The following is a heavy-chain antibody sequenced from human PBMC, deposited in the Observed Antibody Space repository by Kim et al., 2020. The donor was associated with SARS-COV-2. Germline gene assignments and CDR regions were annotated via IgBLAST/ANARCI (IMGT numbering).Heavy chain of an antibody. CDR3: ARDQHWNYDMGCDY. CDR2: ISSSSSTI. CDR1: GFTFSSYS. D-gene: IGHD1-7*01. J-gene: IGHJ4*02. V-gene: IGHV3-48*02. Sequence: GGSLRLSCAASGFTFSSYSMNWVRQAPGKGLEWVSYISSSSSTIYYADSVKGRFTISRDNAKNSLYLQMNSLRDEDTAVYYCARDQHWNYDMGCDYWGQGTLVTVSS.